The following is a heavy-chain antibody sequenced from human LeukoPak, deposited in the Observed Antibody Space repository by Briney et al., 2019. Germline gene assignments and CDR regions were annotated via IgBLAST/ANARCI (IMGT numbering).Heavy chain of an antibody. CDR3: ARPVSGDGTAAAQFDY. CDR1: GYTFTGDY. D-gene: IGHD6-13*01. V-gene: IGHV1-2*02. Sequence: ASVKVSCKASGYTFTGDYMHWVRQAPGQGLEWMGWINPNSGGTNYAQKFQGRVTMTRDMSISTAYMELSRLRSDDTAVYYCARPVSGDGTAAAQFDYWGQGTLVTVSS. J-gene: IGHJ4*02. CDR2: INPNSGGT.